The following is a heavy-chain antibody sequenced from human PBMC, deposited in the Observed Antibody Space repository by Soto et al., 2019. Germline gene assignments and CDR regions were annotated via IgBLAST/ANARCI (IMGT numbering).Heavy chain of an antibody. D-gene: IGHD6-13*01. CDR1: GFTFSNFD. V-gene: IGHV3-23*01. CDR3: ATGTAAPAH. J-gene: IGHJ1*01. Sequence: GGSLRLSFAASGFTFSNFDMSWVHQAPGKGLEWVSGISTSGGTTYYADSVKGRFTSSRDNSKNTLYLQMTSLRAEDTAVYYCATGTAAPAHWGQGTLVTVSS. CDR2: ISTSGGTT.